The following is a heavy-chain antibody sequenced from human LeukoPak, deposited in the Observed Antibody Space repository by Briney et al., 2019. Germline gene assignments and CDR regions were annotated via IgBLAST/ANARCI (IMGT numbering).Heavy chain of an antibody. CDR2: INSDGSST. CDR1: GFTFSSYW. V-gene: IGHV3-74*01. J-gene: IGHJ3*01. CDR3: AREFSPEDAFDL. Sequence: GGSLRLSCAASGFTFSSYWMHWVRQAPGKGLVWVSRINSDGSSTSYADSVKGRFTISRDNAKNTLYLQMDSLRAEDSAIYYCAREFSPEDAFDLWGQGTRVTVSS.